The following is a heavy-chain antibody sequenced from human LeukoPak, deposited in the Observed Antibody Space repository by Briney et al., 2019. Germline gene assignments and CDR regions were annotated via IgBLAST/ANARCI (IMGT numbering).Heavy chain of an antibody. CDR1: GFTFSSYA. CDR3: AKDRGGRLGGFDY. Sequence: GGSLRLSCAASGFTFSSYAMSWVRQAPGKGLEWVSAISGSGGSTYYADSVKGRFTISRDNSKNTLYLQMNSLRAEDTSVYYCAKDRGGRLGGFDYWGQGTLVTVSS. D-gene: IGHD2-15*01. CDR2: ISGSGGST. J-gene: IGHJ4*02. V-gene: IGHV3-23*01.